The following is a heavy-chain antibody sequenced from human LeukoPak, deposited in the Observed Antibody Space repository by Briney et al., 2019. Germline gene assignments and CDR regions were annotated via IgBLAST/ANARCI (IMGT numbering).Heavy chain of an antibody. V-gene: IGHV1-2*02. CDR3: ARRSVIVVITPTDDAFDI. D-gene: IGHD3-22*01. Sequence: ASVKVSCKASGYTLTGFYIHWLRQVPGQGLEWMGWINPRSGAPNYAQTFQDRVTMTRDTSISTAYMQLSRLGFDDTAIYYCARRSVIVVITPTDDAFDIWGQGTMVTVS. CDR1: GYTLTGFY. J-gene: IGHJ3*02. CDR2: INPRSGAP.